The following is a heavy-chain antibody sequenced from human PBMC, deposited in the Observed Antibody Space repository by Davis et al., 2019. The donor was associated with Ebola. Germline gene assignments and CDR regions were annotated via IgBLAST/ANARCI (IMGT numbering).Heavy chain of an antibody. J-gene: IGHJ4*02. D-gene: IGHD6-19*01. CDR3: ARDSRQWLDNDY. CDR1: GYTFTSYG. CDR2: ISAYNGNT. V-gene: IGHV1-18*01. Sequence: ASVTVSCKASGYTFTSYGIGWVRQAPGQGLEWMGWISAYNGNTNYAQKLQGRVTMTTDTSTSTAYMELRSLRSDDTAVYYCARDSRQWLDNDYWGQGTLVTVSS.